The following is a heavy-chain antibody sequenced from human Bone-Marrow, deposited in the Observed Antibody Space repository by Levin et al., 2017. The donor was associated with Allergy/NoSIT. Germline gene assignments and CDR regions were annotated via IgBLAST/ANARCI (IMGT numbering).Heavy chain of an antibody. Sequence: GGSLRLSCAASGISVSNNHMSWDRQAPGKGLECVAGIYSGGDTYQSDSVKSRFTVSRDNSKNTVYLHMSNLRGDDTAVYYCASGYKSGLSFGWGQGTLVTVSS. CDR1: GISVSNNH. CDR3: ASGYKSGLSFG. J-gene: IGHJ4*02. D-gene: IGHD5-12*01. CDR2: IYSGGDT. V-gene: IGHV3-66*01.